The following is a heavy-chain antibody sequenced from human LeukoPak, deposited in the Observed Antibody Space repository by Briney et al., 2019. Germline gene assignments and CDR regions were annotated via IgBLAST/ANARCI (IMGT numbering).Heavy chain of an antibody. CDR1: GFTFSSYW. CDR2: INSDGSST. Sequence: PGGSLRLSCAASGFTFSSYWMHWARQAPGKGLVWVSRINSDGSSTSYADSVKGRFTISRDNAKNTLYLQMNSLRAEDTAVHYCARGPPYYYDSSGYYYWGQGTLVTVSS. D-gene: IGHD3-22*01. J-gene: IGHJ4*02. V-gene: IGHV3-74*01. CDR3: ARGPPYYYDSSGYYY.